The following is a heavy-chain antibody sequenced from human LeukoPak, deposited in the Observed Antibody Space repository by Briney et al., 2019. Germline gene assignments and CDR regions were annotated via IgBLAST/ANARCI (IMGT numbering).Heavy chain of an antibody. CDR1: GGSFSGYY. CDR2: INHSGST. CDR3: ARGGGGDGYNTVKAYFDY. V-gene: IGHV4-34*01. J-gene: IGHJ4*02. D-gene: IGHD5-24*01. Sequence: SETLSLTCAVYGGSFSGYYWSWVRQPPGKGMEWIGEINHSGSTNYNPSLKSRVTISVDTSKNQFSLKLRSVTAADTAVYYCARGGGGDGYNTVKAYFDYWGQGTLVTVSS.